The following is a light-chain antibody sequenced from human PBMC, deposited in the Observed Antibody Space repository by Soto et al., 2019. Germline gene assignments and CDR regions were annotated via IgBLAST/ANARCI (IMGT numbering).Light chain of an antibody. CDR3: QQYGTSLPFT. J-gene: IGKJ2*01. CDR2: AAS. Sequence: ELVLTQSPGTLSLSPGESATLSCRASQSVSSSYLAWYQQKPGQAPRLLIYAASSRATGIPDRFSGSGSGTDFTLTISRLEPEDFAVYFCQQYGTSLPFTFGQGTKVEIK. CDR1: QSVSSSY. V-gene: IGKV3-20*01.